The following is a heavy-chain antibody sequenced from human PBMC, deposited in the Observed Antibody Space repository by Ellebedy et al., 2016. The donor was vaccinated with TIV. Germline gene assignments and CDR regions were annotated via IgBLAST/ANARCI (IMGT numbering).Heavy chain of an antibody. CDR1: GGTFSSYA. V-gene: IGHV1-69*06. Sequence: SVKVSXXASGGTFSSYAISWVRQAPGQGLEWMGGIIPIFGTTHYAQKFQGRVTIIADKSTSTAYMELSSLRSEDTAVYYCASAYPYYYGSGSYCTYSYCYAMDVWGQGTTVSVSS. CDR2: IIPIFGTT. D-gene: IGHD3-10*01. CDR3: ASAYPYYYGSGSYCTYSYCYAMDV. J-gene: IGHJ6*02.